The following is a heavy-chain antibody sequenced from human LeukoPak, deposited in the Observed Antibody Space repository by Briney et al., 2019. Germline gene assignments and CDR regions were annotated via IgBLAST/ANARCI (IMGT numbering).Heavy chain of an antibody. J-gene: IGHJ3*02. CDR3: ARGRRLSGAFDI. D-gene: IGHD3-10*01. CDR1: GGSISSYY. V-gene: IGHV4-4*07. Sequence: SETLSLTCTVSGGSISSYYWSWIRQPAGKGLEWIGRIYTSGSTNYNPSLKSRVTMSVDTSKNQFSLKLSSVTAADTAVYSCARGRRLSGAFDIWGQGTMVTVSS. CDR2: IYTSGST.